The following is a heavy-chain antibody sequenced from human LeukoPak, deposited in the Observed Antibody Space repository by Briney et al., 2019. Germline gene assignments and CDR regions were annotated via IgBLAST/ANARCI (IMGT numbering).Heavy chain of an antibody. CDR1: GFTFSSYA. CDR2: ISYDGSNK. CDR3: ARDPTPGYYSSNWFDP. J-gene: IGHJ5*02. V-gene: IGHV3-30*04. Sequence: GRSLRLSCAASGFTFSSYAMHWVRQAPGKGLEWVAVISYDGSNKYYADSVKGRFTISRDNSKNTLYLQMNSLRAEDTAVYYCARDPTPGYYSSNWFDPWGQGVLVTVSS. D-gene: IGHD3-22*01.